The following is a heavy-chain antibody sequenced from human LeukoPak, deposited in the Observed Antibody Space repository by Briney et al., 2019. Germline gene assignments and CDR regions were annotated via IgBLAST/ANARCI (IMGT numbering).Heavy chain of an antibody. J-gene: IGHJ4*02. CDR1: GYTFTSYA. Sequence: GASVTLSCTASGYTFTSYAMNWVRQAHGQGHEWMGWITTNTGNPTYAQGFTGRFVFSLDTSVSTAYLQISSLKAEDTAVYYCARDPYDYVWGSYRRDFDYWGQGTLVTVSS. CDR2: ITTNTGNP. CDR3: ARDPYDYVWGSYRRDFDY. V-gene: IGHV7-4-1*02. D-gene: IGHD3-16*02.